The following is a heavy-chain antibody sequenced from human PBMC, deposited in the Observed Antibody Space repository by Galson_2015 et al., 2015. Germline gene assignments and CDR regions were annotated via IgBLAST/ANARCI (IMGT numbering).Heavy chain of an antibody. CDR1: GYTFTSYA. CDR2: INAGNGNT. V-gene: IGHV1-3*01. D-gene: IGHD4-17*01. J-gene: IGHJ4*02. CDR3: ARDYGDYRFDY. Sequence: SVKVSCKASGYTFTSYAMHWVRQAPGQRLEWMGWINAGNGNTKYSQKFQGRVTITRDTSASTAYMELSSLKSEDTAVYYCARDYGDYRFDYWGQGTLVTVSS.